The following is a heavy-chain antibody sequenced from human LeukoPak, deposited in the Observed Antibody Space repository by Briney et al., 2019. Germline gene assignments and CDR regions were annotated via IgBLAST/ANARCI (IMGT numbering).Heavy chain of an antibody. Sequence: GGSLRLSCAASGFTVSSNYMSWVRQAPGKGLEWVSSISSSSTYIYYADSVKGRFTISRDNAKNSLYLQMNSLRAEDTAVYYCARDHWAEPTWGQGTLVTVSS. V-gene: IGHV3-21*01. J-gene: IGHJ4*02. D-gene: IGHD3-16*01. CDR1: GFTVSSNY. CDR2: ISSSSTYI. CDR3: ARDHWAEPT.